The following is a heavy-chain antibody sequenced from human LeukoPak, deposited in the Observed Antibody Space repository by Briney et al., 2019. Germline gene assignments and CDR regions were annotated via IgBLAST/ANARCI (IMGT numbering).Heavy chain of an antibody. CDR2: INHSGST. J-gene: IGHJ4*02. CDR1: GGSFSGYY. CDR3: ARDMDYYGSGSYYLFDY. Sequence: SETLSLTCAVYGGSFSGYYWSWIRQPPGKGLEWIGEINHSGSTNYNPSLKSRVTISVDTSKNQFSLKLSSVTAADTAVYYCARDMDYYGSGSYYLFDYWGQGTLVTVSS. V-gene: IGHV4-34*01. D-gene: IGHD3-10*01.